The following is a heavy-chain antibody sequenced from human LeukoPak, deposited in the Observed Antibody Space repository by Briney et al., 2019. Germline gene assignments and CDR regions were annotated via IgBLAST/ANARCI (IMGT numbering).Heavy chain of an antibody. D-gene: IGHD1-1*01. V-gene: IGHV3-64*01. Sequence: QPGGSLRLSCAASGFTFSSYAMHWVRQAPGKGLEYVSAISSNGGSTYYANSVKGRFTISRDNSKNTLYLQMNSLRAEDTAVYYCGKESTFTGDYWGQGTLVTVSS. CDR2: ISSNGGST. CDR3: GKESTFTGDY. J-gene: IGHJ4*02. CDR1: GFTFSSYA.